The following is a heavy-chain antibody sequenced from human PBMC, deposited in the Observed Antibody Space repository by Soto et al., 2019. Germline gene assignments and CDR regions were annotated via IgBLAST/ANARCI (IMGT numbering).Heavy chain of an antibody. CDR2: ISGSSTI. D-gene: IGHD3-16*01. Sequence: EVQLVESGGGLVQPGGPLRVSCAASGFTFSSYSINWVRQAPGKGLEWVSYISGSSTIYYADSVKGRFTISRDNAKNSLYLQMNSLRDEDTAVYYCATVGLGLFGMDVWGQGTTVTVSS. CDR3: ATVGLGLFGMDV. CDR1: GFTFSSYS. V-gene: IGHV3-48*02. J-gene: IGHJ6*02.